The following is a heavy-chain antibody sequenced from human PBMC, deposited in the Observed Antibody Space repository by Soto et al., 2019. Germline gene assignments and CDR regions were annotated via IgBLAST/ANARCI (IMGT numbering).Heavy chain of an antibody. CDR1: GYTFTTYG. D-gene: IGHD5-18*01. CDR2: ISTYNGNT. V-gene: IGHV1-18*01. J-gene: IGHJ4*02. CDR3: ARDHVDTAMARFDY. Sequence: QVQLVQSGAEVKKPGASVKVSCKASGYTFTTYGIGWVRQAPGQGLEWMGWISTYNGNTNYAQKFQGRVTMTTDTSTNTAYMGLRSLKSDDTAVYYCARDHVDTAMARFDYWGQGTLVTVSS.